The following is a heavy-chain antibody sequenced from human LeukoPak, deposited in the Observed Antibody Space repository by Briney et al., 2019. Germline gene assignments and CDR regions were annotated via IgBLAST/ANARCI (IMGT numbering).Heavy chain of an antibody. Sequence: GGSLRLSCAPSGFTFSSYWMHWVRQAPGKGLVWVSRINSDGSSTSYADSVKGRFTISRDNAKNTLYLQMNSLRAEDTAVYYCARDHKYCGGDCYDYWGQGTLVTVSS. CDR1: GFTFSSYW. CDR3: ARDHKYCGGDCYDY. CDR2: INSDGSST. J-gene: IGHJ4*02. D-gene: IGHD2-21*01. V-gene: IGHV3-74*01.